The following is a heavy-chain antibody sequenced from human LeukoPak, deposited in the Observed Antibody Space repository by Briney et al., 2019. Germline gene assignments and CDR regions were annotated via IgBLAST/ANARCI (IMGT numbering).Heavy chain of an antibody. CDR3: ARDRVAATRTFDY. J-gene: IGHJ4*02. CDR2: IFYSGST. CDR1: SGSISTSNYY. D-gene: IGHD2-15*01. V-gene: IGHV4-39*07. Sequence: SETLSLTCTVSSGSISTSNYYWGWVRQPPGKALEWIGNIFYSGSTYYSPSLKSRVTISLDTSRNQFSLKLNSVTAADTAVYYCARDRVAATRTFDYWGQGTLVTVSS.